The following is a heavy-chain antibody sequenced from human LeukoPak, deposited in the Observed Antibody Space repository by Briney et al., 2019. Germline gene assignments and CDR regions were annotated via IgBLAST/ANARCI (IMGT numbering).Heavy chain of an antibody. V-gene: IGHV4-59*01. D-gene: IGHD1-26*01. CDR1: GGSISSFY. J-gene: IGHJ5*02. Sequence: SETLSLTCTVSGGSISSFYWSWIRQPPGKGLEWIGYIYYSGSTNCNPSLKSRVSMSVDTSKNQFSLKLTSVTAADTAVYYCARFSGSRGKNWFDPWGQGTLVTVSS. CDR3: ARFSGSRGKNWFDP. CDR2: IYYSGST.